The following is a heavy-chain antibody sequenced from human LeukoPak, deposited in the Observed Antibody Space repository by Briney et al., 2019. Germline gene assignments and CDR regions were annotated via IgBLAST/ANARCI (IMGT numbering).Heavy chain of an antibody. D-gene: IGHD3-9*01. V-gene: IGHV3-21*01. Sequence: PGGSLRLSCAASGFTFSSYSMIWVRQAPGKGLEWVSSISSSSSYIYYADSVTGRFTISRDNAKNSLYLQMNSLRAEDTAVYYCARDQGRYFDWLFPHWGQGTLVTVSS. J-gene: IGHJ4*02. CDR2: ISSSSSYI. CDR1: GFTFSSYS. CDR3: ARDQGRYFDWLFPH.